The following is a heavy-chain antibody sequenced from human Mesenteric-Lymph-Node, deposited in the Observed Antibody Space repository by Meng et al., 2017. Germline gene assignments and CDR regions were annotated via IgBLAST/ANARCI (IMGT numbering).Heavy chain of an antibody. CDR2: IYHSGIT. D-gene: IGHD1-14*01. CDR1: GGSISSSNW. CDR3: ARDPTGGEDHQRV. Sequence: VQLPESGPGLGKPAGTLSPTCAVSGGSISSSNWWSWVRQPPGKGLEWIGKIYHSGITIYNPSLKSRVTMSVDNSKNQFSLKLNSMTAADTAVYYCARDPTGGEDHQRVWGQGTLVTVSS. V-gene: IGHV4-4*02. J-gene: IGHJ4*02.